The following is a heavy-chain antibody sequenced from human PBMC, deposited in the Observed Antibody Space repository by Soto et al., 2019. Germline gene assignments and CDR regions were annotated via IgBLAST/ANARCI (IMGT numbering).Heavy chain of an antibody. CDR2: IYSGGST. Sequence: GGSLRLSCAASGFTVSSNYMSWVRQAPGKGLEWVSVIYSGGSTYYADSVKGRFTISRDNSKNTLYLQMNSLRAEDTAVYYCARKLYYYYGMDVXGQGTTVTVSS. J-gene: IGHJ6*02. CDR3: ARKLYYYYGMDV. CDR1: GFTVSSNY. V-gene: IGHV3-53*01.